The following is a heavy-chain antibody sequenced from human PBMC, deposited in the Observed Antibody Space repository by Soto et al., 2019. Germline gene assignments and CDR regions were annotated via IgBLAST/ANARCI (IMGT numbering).Heavy chain of an antibody. D-gene: IGHD6-19*01. J-gene: IGHJ4*02. V-gene: IGHV2-5*01. CDR1: GFSLSSTRVA. Sequence: QITLKESGPTLVKPTQTLTLTCTFSGFSLSSTRVAVGWIRQPPGKALEWLALIYWNDDKSYSPFLKSRLTITKDTSKNQMVLTMANMDPVDTATYYCAHSVVAGLGYDFDYWGQGTLVTVSS. CDR2: IYWNDDK. CDR3: AHSVVAGLGYDFDY.